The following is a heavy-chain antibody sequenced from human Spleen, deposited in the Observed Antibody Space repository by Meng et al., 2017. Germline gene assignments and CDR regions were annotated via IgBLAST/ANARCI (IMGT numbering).Heavy chain of an antibody. CDR3: ARSKGHPGSGPYGGVEYGLDV. V-gene: IGHV4-4*07. CDR2: IYNSGST. Sequence: SETLSLTCTVSGGSISGYYWNWIRQPPGKGLEWIGRIYNSGSTNYNPSLQSRVTMSVDTSKNQLSLKLTSVTTADTAVFYCARSKGHPGSGPYGGVEYGLDVWGQGTTVTVSS. J-gene: IGHJ6*02. CDR1: GGSISGYY. D-gene: IGHD6-19*01.